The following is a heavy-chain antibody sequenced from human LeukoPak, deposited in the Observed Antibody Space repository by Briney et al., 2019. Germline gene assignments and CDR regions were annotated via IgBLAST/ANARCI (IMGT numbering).Heavy chain of an antibody. J-gene: IGHJ4*02. Sequence: KPSETLSLTCTVSGVSITTYYWSWIRQPPGKGLEWIGYIYYTGSTTSYNPSLKSRVTISSDTSKNQSSLKLSSVTAADTAVYYCARDLTHRYAGERAFDYWGQGTLVSVSS. CDR2: IYYTGSTT. CDR3: ARDLTHRYAGERAFDY. V-gene: IGHV4-59*01. CDR1: GVSITTYY. D-gene: IGHD3-16*01.